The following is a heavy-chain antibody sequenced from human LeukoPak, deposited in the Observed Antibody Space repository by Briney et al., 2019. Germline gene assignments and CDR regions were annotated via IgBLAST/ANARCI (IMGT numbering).Heavy chain of an antibody. D-gene: IGHD3-16*01. CDR3: AREGRSATDGY. CDR1: GGSIRTYY. CDR2: ISSSGGT. Sequence: SETLSLTCTLSGGSIRTYYWTWIRQPAGKGLEWIGRISSSGGTDYNPSLQSRVTMSVDSSKNQFSLKLSSMTAADTAVYYCAREGRSATDGYWGQGTLVTVSS. V-gene: IGHV4-4*07. J-gene: IGHJ4*02.